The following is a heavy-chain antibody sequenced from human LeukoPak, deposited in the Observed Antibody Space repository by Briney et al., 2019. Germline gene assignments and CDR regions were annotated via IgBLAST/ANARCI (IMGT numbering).Heavy chain of an antibody. Sequence: GASVKVSCKASGYTFTHYYMHWVRQAPGQGLEWMGIINPSGGTTQYAQTFQGRVTLTRDTSTNTVYMDLSSLRSEDTAIYFCAGGVVSTSGYFDLWGQGTLVTVSS. D-gene: IGHD3-16*01. CDR3: AGGVVSTSGYFDL. CDR1: GYTFTHYY. CDR2: INPSGGTT. J-gene: IGHJ4*02. V-gene: IGHV1-46*01.